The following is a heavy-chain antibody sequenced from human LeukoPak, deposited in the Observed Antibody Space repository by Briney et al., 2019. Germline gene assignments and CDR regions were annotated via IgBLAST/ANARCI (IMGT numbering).Heavy chain of an antibody. D-gene: IGHD3-3*01. J-gene: IGHJ4*02. CDR1: GYTFTSYD. CDR2: MNPNSGNT. V-gene: IGHV1-8*01. Sequence: ASVKVSCKASGYTFTSYDINWVRQATGQGLEWMGWMNPNSGNTGYAQKFQGRVTMTRNTSISTAYMELSSLRSEDTAVYYCARDKKDDFWSGFYPVFDYWGQGTLVTVSS. CDR3: ARDKKDDFWSGFYPVFDY.